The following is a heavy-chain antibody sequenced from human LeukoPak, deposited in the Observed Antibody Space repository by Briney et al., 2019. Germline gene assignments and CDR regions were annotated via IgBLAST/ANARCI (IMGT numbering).Heavy chain of an antibody. Sequence: GGSLRLSCAASGFTFSDYYMSWIRQAPGKGLEWVSYISSSGSTIYYADSVKGRFTISRDNAKNSLYLQMNSLRAEDTALYYCAKDLDFDILTGSFDYWGQGTLVTVSS. CDR2: ISSSGSTI. CDR1: GFTFSDYY. CDR3: AKDLDFDILTGSFDY. V-gene: IGHV3-11*01. D-gene: IGHD3-9*01. J-gene: IGHJ4*02.